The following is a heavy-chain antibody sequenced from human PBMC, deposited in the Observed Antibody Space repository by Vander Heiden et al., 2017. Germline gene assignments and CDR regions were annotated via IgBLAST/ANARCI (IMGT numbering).Heavy chain of an antibody. J-gene: IGHJ6*02. CDR1: GGTLSSYA. V-gene: IGHV1-69*01. D-gene: IGHD2-2*01. CDR3: ARTRQPDYYYGMDV. Sequence: QVQLVQSGAEVKKPGSSVKVSCKASGGTLSSYAIRWVRQAPGQGLEWMGGIIPIFGTATYAQKFQGRVTITADESTSTAYMELSSLRSEDTAVYYCARTRQPDYYYGMDVWGQGTTVTVSS. CDR2: IIPIFGTA.